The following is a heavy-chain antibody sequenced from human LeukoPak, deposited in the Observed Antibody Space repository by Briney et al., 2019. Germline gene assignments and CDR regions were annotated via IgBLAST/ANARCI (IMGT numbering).Heavy chain of an antibody. CDR2: FDPEDGET. V-gene: IGHV1-24*01. D-gene: IGHD4-23*01. CDR3: ATGPHYGGNSGGNAFDI. J-gene: IGHJ3*02. CDR1: GYTLTELS. Sequence: ASVKVSCKVSGYTLTELSMHWVRQAPGKGLEWMGGFDPEDGETIYAQKFQGWVTMTRDTSISTAYMELSRLRSDDTAVYYCATGPHYGGNSGGNAFDIWGQGTMVTVSS.